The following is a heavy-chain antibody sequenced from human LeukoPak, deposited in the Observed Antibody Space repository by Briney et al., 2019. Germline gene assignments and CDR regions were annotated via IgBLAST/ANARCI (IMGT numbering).Heavy chain of an antibody. V-gene: IGHV4-39*01. Sequence: SETLSLTCTVSGGSISSSSYYWGWIRQPPGQGLEWIGSVYYSGSTYYNPSLKSRVTISVDTSKNQFSLKLSSVTAADTAVYYCARQGSRRAFDIWGQGTMVTASS. D-gene: IGHD2-2*01. CDR1: GGSISSSSYY. J-gene: IGHJ3*02. CDR2: VYYSGST. CDR3: ARQGSRRAFDI.